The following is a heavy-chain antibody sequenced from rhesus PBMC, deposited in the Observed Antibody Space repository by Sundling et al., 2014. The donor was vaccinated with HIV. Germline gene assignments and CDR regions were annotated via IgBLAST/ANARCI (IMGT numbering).Heavy chain of an antibody. CDR1: GGSISSNY. D-gene: IGHD3-28*01. V-gene: IGHV4-160*01. CDR3: VRDLKYDSWYYYGLES. Sequence: QVQLQESGPGLVKPSETLSLTCAVSGGSISSNYWSWIRQPPGKGLEWIGGIYGSGGSTEYNPSLKSRVTISTDTSKTQLSLNLNSMTAADTAVYYCVRDLKYDSWYYYGLESWGQGVVVTVSP. CDR2: IYGSGGST. J-gene: IGHJ6*01.